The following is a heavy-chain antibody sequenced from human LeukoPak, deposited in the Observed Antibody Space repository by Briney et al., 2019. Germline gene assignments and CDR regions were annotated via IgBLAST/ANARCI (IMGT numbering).Heavy chain of an antibody. Sequence: ASVKVSCKASGYTFTSYGISWVRQAPGQGLEWMGWISAYNGNTNYAQKLQGRVTMTTDTSTSTAYMELRSLRSDDTAVYYCARELLWFGDVDAFDIWGRGKMVTVSS. V-gene: IGHV1-18*01. J-gene: IGHJ3*02. D-gene: IGHD3-10*01. CDR2: ISAYNGNT. CDR1: GYTFTSYG. CDR3: ARELLWFGDVDAFDI.